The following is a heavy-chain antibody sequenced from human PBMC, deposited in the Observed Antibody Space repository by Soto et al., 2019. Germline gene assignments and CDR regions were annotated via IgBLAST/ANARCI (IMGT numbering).Heavy chain of an antibody. D-gene: IGHD2-2*02. V-gene: IGHV5-51*01. CDR1: GYSFTRYW. Sequence: GEYLKISCKGSGYSFTRYWIGWVRQMPGKGLEWMGIIYLGDSDTRYSPSFQGQVTISADKSISTAYLQWSSLKASDTAMYYCARQTYCSSTSCYTVDSWGQGTLVTVSS. CDR3: ARQTYCSSTSCYTVDS. CDR2: IYLGDSDT. J-gene: IGHJ4*02.